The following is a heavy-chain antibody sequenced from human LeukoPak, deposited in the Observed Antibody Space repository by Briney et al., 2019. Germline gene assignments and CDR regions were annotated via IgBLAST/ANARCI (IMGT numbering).Heavy chain of an antibody. V-gene: IGHV4-59*08. Sequence: SETLSLTCTVSGDSIRSYYWNWIRRPPGKGLEWIGYVYYTGSTSYNPSLKSRVTISLDTSKSQFSLRLTSVTAADTAVYYCTSHGSSGHDPLTWGQGTLVTVSS. CDR1: GDSIRSYY. CDR2: VYYTGST. CDR3: TSHGSSGHDPLT. J-gene: IGHJ4*01. D-gene: IGHD5-12*01.